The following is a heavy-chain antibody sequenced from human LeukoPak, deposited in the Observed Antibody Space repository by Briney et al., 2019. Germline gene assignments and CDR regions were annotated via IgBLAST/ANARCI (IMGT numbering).Heavy chain of an antibody. CDR1: GFTFSSYS. V-gene: IGHV3-21*01. Sequence: GGSLRLSCAASGFTFSSYSMNWVRQAPGKGLEWVSSISSSSSYIYYADSVKGRFTISRDNAKNSLYLQMNSLRAEDTAVYYCARASHWYSSSSLQKYYMDVWGKGTTVTVSS. CDR2: ISSSSSYI. CDR3: ARASHWYSSSSLQKYYMDV. J-gene: IGHJ6*03. D-gene: IGHD6-13*01.